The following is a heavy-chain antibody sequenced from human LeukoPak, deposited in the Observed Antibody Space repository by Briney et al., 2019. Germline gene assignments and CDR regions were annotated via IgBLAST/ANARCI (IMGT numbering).Heavy chain of an antibody. CDR2: ISYDGNNK. CDR1: GFTFSNFG. V-gene: IGHV3-30*18. Sequence: PGGSLRLSCAASGFTFSNFGINWVRQAPGKGLEWVAVISYDGNNKYYGDSVKGRFTISRDDSKNTLYLQMNSLRAEDTAVYYCAKVIFACSSASCSNYYYYGVDVWGQGTTVTVSS. D-gene: IGHD2-2*01. CDR3: AKVIFACSSASCSNYYYYGVDV. J-gene: IGHJ6*02.